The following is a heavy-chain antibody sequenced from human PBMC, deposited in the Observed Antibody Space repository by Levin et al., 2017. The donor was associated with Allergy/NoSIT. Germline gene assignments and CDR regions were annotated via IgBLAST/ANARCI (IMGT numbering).Heavy chain of an antibody. Sequence: ASVKVSCKASGYIFTTHTIHWVRQAPGQRPEWMGWINPGSGDTKISQRFQARVTIARDTSASTVYMSLSSLRSEDTAIYFCARVGYCRGDDCYSFDQWGQGTLVTVSS. V-gene: IGHV1-3*01. CDR3: ARVGYCRGDDCYSFDQ. CDR1: GYIFTTHT. CDR2: INPGSGDT. J-gene: IGHJ4*02. D-gene: IGHD2-15*01.